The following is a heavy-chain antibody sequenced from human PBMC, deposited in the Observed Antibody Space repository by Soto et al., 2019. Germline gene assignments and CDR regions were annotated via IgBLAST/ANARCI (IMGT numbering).Heavy chain of an antibody. J-gene: IGHJ4*02. D-gene: IGHD6-13*01. V-gene: IGHV4-59*08. CDR1: GGSIGNSY. CDR3: ARHSSSWPIFDY. Sequence: VHTSETLSLTCTVSGGSIGNSYWSWIRQSPGKGLEWIGYIYYSGSSNYNPSLKSRVSISVDTSKNQFSLKLSSVTAAGTAVYYCARHSSSWPIFDYWGQGTLVTVSS. CDR2: IYYSGSS.